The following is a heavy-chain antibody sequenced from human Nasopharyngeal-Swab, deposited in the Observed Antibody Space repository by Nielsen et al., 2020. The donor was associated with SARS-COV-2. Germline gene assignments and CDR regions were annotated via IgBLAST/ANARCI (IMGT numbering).Heavy chain of an antibody. V-gene: IGHV3-9*01. CDR3: AKDMGNYYGSTRMDV. CDR2: INWNSGSP. Sequence: SLKISCTAPGFTFDHYAMNWVRQAPGTGLEWVSGINWNSGSPGYADPVKGRFTIPRDNAKNTLYLQMNSLRPEDTALYYCAKDMGNYYGSTRMDVWGQGTTVTVSS. J-gene: IGHJ6*02. CDR1: GFTFDHYA. D-gene: IGHD3-10*01.